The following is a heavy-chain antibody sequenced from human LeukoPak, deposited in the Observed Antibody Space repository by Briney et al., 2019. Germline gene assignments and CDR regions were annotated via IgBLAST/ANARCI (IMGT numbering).Heavy chain of an antibody. CDR2: IYYSGST. CDR1: GGSISSYY. D-gene: IGHD4-23*01. CDR3: ARVGGALEWHFDL. J-gene: IGHJ2*01. Sequence: PSETLSLTCTVSGGSISSYYWSWIRQPPGKGLEWIGYIYYSGSTNYNPSLKSRVTISVDTSKNQFSLKLSSVTAADTAVYYCARVGGALEWHFDLWGRGTLVTVSS. V-gene: IGHV4-59*01.